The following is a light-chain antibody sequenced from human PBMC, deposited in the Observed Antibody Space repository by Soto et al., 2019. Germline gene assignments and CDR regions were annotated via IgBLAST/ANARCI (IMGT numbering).Light chain of an antibody. Sequence: LTLSTGTRSLSPGERSTLSCRASQSVSNHYLAWYQQNPGQAPRLLIYGASNRATGIPDRFSGSGSGPDFTLTISRLEPEDFAVYYCQQYGSSGTFGQGTKVDI. CDR1: QSVSNHY. J-gene: IGKJ1*01. V-gene: IGKV3-20*01. CDR3: QQYGSSGT. CDR2: GAS.